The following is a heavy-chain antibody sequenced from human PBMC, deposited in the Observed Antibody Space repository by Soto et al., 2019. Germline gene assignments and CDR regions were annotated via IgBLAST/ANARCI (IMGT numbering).Heavy chain of an antibody. J-gene: IGHJ6*02. V-gene: IGHV5-10-1*01. CDR1: GYSFGTYW. CDR2: IDPSDSYT. D-gene: IGHD2-8*01. CDR3: ARLNRAQNSPNYYYALDV. Sequence: LKISCRGSGYSFGTYWINWVRQMPGKGLEWMGTIDPSDSYTKYSPSFQGHVTFSVDKSSSNVSLQWSSLKASDTAIYFCARLNRAQNSPNYYYALDVWGQGTTVTVSS.